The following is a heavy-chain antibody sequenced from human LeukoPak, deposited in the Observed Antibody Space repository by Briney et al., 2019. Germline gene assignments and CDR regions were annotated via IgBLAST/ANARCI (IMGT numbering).Heavy chain of an antibody. CDR2: IYDSGNT. CDR3: GREGRTVGDRAMEA. V-gene: IGHV4-59*01. D-gene: IGHD3-16*01. CDR1: GGSISSYY. J-gene: IGHJ6*03. Sequence: SETLSLTCTVSGGSISSYYWSWIRQPPGKGLEWIGYIYDSGNTRYNPSLQSRVTISVDTSKNQFSLRLSSVTAADTAVYYCGREGRTVGDRAMEAWGKGTRVTVSS.